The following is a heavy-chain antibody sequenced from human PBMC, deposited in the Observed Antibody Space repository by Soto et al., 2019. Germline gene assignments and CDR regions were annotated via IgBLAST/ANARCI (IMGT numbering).Heavy chain of an antibody. V-gene: IGHV3-48*02. CDR3: ATNRYSSSWYDGYYYYGMDV. CDR1: GFTFSSYY. CDR2: ISSSSSTI. D-gene: IGHD6-13*01. J-gene: IGHJ6*02. Sequence: GGSLRLSCAASGFTFSSYYMSWIRQAPGKGLEWVSYISSSSSTIYYADSVKGRFTISRDNAKNSLYLQMSSLRDEDTAVYYCATNRYSSSWYDGYYYYGMDVWGQGTTVTVSS.